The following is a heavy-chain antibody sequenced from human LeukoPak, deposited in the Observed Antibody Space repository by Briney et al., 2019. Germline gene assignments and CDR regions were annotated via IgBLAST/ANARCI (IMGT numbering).Heavy chain of an antibody. V-gene: IGHV1-46*02. CDR1: GNSFNTYN. D-gene: IGHD2-15*01. Sequence: ASVRISCKASGNSFNTYNLHWVRQAPGEGLSWLGIIDPSGGSTSYAQKFQVRFTVTRDTSTGTVYMYLSSLRSEDTAVYYCVYSHSGSFSMAVWGKGTTVTVSS. CDR2: IDPSGGST. J-gene: IGHJ6*03. CDR3: VYSHSGSFSMAV.